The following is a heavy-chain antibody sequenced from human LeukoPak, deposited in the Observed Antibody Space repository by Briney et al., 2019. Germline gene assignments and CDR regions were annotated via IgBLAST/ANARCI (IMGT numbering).Heavy chain of an antibody. CDR1: GGSLCSYY. D-gene: IGHD5-24*01. J-gene: IGHJ4*02. CDR2: IYTSGST. CDR3: ATTDRRDGYTSKDY. V-gene: IGHV4-4*07. Sequence: PSETLSLTCTVSGGSLCSYYRSWVRQPARKGLERIGHIYTSGSTNYNPSLKSRVTMSVDTSKNQFSLKLSSVTAADTAVYYCATTDRRDGYTSKDYWGQGTLVTVSS.